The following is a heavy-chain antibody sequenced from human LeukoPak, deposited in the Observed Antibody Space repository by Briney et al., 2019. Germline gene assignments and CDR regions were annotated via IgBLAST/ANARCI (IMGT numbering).Heavy chain of an antibody. CDR2: IYHSGST. CDR3: ASPSRGDSKPIFQH. J-gene: IGHJ1*01. V-gene: IGHV4-38-2*02. CDR1: GYSISSGYY. Sequence: SETLSLTCTVSGYSISSGYYWGWIRQPPGKGLEWIGSIYHSGSTYYNPSLKSRVTISVDTSKNQFSLKLSSVTAADTAVYYCASPSRGDSKPIFQHWGQGTLVTVSS. D-gene: IGHD2-21*02.